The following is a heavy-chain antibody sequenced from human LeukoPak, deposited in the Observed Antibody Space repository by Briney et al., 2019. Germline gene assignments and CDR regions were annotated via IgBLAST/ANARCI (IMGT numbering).Heavy chain of an antibody. CDR2: IYSGDNT. J-gene: IGHJ4*02. D-gene: IGHD3-16*01. V-gene: IGHV3-66*02. Sequence: GGSLRLSCAASGFTVSNNYMSWVRQAPGKGLEWVSVIYSGDNTYYVESVKGRFTISRDNSKNTLFLQMNRLRAEDTAVYYCAGRRVLDASFDYWGQGTLVTVSS. CDR3: AGRRVLDASFDY. CDR1: GFTVSNNY.